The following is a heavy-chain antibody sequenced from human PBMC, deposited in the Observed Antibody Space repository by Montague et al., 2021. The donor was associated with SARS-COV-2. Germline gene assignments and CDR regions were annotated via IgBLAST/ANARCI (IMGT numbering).Heavy chain of an antibody. J-gene: IGHJ4*02. CDR1: GDSVSRSY. V-gene: IGHV4-59*08. CDR3: ARQITMVREPFDS. CDR2: IYYYGSV. Sequence: SETLSLTCTVAGDSVSRSYWNWIRQSPGKGLEWIGNIYYYGSVNYNPSLKSRLSISLDTSKNQLSLTLTSVTAADTATYYCARQITMVREPFDSWGQGTLVPVYS. D-gene: IGHD3-10*01.